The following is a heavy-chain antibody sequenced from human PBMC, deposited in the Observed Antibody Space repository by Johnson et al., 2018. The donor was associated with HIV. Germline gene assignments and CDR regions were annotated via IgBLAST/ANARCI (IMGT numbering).Heavy chain of an antibody. Sequence: EVQLVESGGGLVQPGGSLRLSCAASGFTVSSNYMSWVRQAPGKGLEWVSVIYSGGSTYYADSVKGRFTISRDTSKNTLYLQMNSLRAEDTAVYYCAREGDSSGMVFLDAFDIWGEGTMVTVSS. CDR3: AREGDSSGMVFLDAFDI. D-gene: IGHD6-25*01. CDR1: GFTVSSNY. J-gene: IGHJ3*02. V-gene: IGHV3-66*02. CDR2: IYSGGST.